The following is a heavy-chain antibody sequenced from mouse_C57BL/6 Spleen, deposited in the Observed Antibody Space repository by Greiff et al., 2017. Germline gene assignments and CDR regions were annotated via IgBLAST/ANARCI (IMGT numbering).Heavy chain of an antibody. CDR2: INYDGSST. D-gene: IGHD1-1*01. V-gene: IGHV5-16*01. Sequence: EVKLMESEGGLVQPGSSMKLSCTASGFTFSDYYMAWVRQVPEKGLEWVANINYDGSSTYYLDSLKSRFIISRDNAKNILYLQMSSLKSEDTATYYCARDRYYGSYYFDYWGQGTTLTVSS. CDR3: ARDRYYGSYYFDY. CDR1: GFTFSDYY. J-gene: IGHJ2*01.